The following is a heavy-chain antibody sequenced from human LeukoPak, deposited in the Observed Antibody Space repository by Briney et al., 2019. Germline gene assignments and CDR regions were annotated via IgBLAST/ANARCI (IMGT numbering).Heavy chain of an antibody. CDR3: ASDYYDSSGYEY. D-gene: IGHD3-22*01. V-gene: IGHV3-30*19. J-gene: IGHJ4*02. Sequence: GSLRLSCAASGLTFSSHGFHWVRQAPGKGLEWVTVISNDGSNKYYADSVKGRFTISRDNSKNTLYLQMNSLRAEDTAVYYCASDYYDSSGYEYWGQGTLVTVSS. CDR1: GLTFSSHG. CDR2: ISNDGSNK.